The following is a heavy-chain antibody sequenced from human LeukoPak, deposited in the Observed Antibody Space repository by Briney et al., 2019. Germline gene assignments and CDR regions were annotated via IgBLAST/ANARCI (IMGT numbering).Heavy chain of an antibody. V-gene: IGHV1-2*02. CDR3: ARGHSPYSGSYGL. CDR2: INPNSGGT. CDR1: GYTFTGYY. Sequence: ASVKVSCTASGYTFTGYYMHWVRQAPGQGLEWMGWINPNSGGTNYAQTFQGRVTMTRDTSISTAYMELNRLRSDDTAVYYCARGHSPYSGSYGLWGQGTLVTVSS. J-gene: IGHJ4*02. D-gene: IGHD1-26*01.